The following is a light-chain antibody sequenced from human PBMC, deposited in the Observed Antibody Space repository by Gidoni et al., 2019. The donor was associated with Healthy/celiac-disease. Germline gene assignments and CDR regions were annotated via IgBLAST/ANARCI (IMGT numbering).Light chain of an antibody. CDR2: DAS. J-gene: IGKJ5*01. CDR1: QSVSSY. V-gene: IGKV3-11*01. CDR3: QQRSNWQIT. Sequence: ELVLTQSPATLSLSPGERATLSCRASQSVSSYLAWYQQKPGQAPRLLIYDASNRATGIPARFSGSGSGTDFTLTISSLEPEDFAVYYCQQRSNWQITFXQXTRLEIK.